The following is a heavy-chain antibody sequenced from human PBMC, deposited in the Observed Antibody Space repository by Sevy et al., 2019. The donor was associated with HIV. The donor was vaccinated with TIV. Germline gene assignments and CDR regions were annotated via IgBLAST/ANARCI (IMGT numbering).Heavy chain of an antibody. J-gene: IGHJ4*02. CDR2: ISSGGRTI. D-gene: IGHD6-25*01. Sequence: GGSLRLSCAASGFTFSDYDMSWIRQAPGKGLEWVSYISSGGRTIYYADSVKGRFTISRDNAKNSLYLQMNSLRAEDTAVYYCARVRVAAADYYFDYWGQGTLVTVSS. CDR1: GFTFSDYD. CDR3: ARVRVAAADYYFDY. V-gene: IGHV3-11*01.